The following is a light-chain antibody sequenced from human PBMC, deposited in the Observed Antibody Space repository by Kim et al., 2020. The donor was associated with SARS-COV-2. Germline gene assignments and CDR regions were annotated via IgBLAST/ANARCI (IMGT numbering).Light chain of an antibody. J-gene: IGKJ5*01. CDR3: LQGKRPLT. CDR1: QSLVYSDGNTY. V-gene: IGKV2-30*01. CDR2: KVS. Sequence: DVVMTQSPLSLPVTLGQPASISCRSSQSLVYSDGNTYLNWFQQRPGQSPRRLIYKVSNRDSGVPDRFSGGGSGTDFKLKISRMEAAVVGVYYWLQGKRPLTFGHGAQLDIK.